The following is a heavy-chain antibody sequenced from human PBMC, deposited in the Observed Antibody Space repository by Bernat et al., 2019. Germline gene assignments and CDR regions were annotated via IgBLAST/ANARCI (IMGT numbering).Heavy chain of an antibody. CDR2: ISGPGTTA. V-gene: IGHV3-23*01. J-gene: IGHJ5*01. CDR3: VEDRDNWNGFSWFDS. D-gene: IGHD1-1*01. Sequence: EVQLSESGGGLVHPGGSLRLSCAASGFGFENYAMNWVRQAPGKGLEWVSVISGPGTTAYYADSVRGRFTISRDNSKNTLYLQLSSLRAEDTALYYCVEDRDNWNGFSWFDSWGQGTLVTVSS. CDR1: GFGFENYA.